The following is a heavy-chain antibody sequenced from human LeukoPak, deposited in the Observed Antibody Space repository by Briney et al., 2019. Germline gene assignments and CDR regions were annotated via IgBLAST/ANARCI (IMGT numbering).Heavy chain of an antibody. J-gene: IGHJ4*02. D-gene: IGHD3-22*01. CDR3: ARRNFLYYDSSGYLYYFDY. Sequence: SETLSLTCTVSGGSISSSSYYWGWIRQPPGKGLEWIGNIYYSGSTYYNPSLKSRVTISVDTSKNQFSLKLSSVTAADTAVYYCARRNFLYYDSSGYLYYFDYWGQGTLVTVSS. CDR2: IYYSGST. V-gene: IGHV4-39*01. CDR1: GGSISSSSYY.